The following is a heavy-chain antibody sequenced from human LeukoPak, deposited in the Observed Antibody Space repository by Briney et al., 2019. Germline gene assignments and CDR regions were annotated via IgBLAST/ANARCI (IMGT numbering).Heavy chain of an antibody. J-gene: IGHJ5*02. CDR3: AKDPRYSSSSNWLDP. D-gene: IGHD6-6*01. CDR1: GFTFSSYA. Sequence: GGSLRLSCAASGFTFSSYAMSWVRQAPGKGLEWVSAISGSGGSTYYADSVKGRFTICRDNSKNTMYMQMTSLRAEETDVYYCAKDPRYSSSSNWLDPWGQGTLVSVSS. V-gene: IGHV3-23*01. CDR2: ISGSGGST.